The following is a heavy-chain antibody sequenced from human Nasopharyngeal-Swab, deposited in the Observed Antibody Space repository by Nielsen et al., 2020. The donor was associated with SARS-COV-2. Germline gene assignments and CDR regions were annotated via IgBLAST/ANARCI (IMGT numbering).Heavy chain of an antibody. CDR3: ARQHQLLGDY. D-gene: IGHD2-2*01. CDR2: IYYSGST. CDR1: GRSISSSSYY. J-gene: IGHJ4*02. Sequence: SETLSLTCTVSGRSISSSSYYWGWIRQPPGKGLEWIGSIYYSGSTYYNPSLKSRVTISVDTSKNQFSLKLSSVTAADTAVYYCARQHQLLGDYWGQGTLVTVSS. V-gene: IGHV4-39*01.